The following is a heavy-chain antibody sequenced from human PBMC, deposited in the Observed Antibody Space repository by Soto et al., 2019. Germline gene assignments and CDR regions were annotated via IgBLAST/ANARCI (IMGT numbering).Heavy chain of an antibody. CDR2: MNPNSGNT. D-gene: IGHD4-17*01. Sequence: ASVKVSCKASGYTFTSYDINWVRQATGQGLEWMGWMNPNSGNTGYAQKFHGRVTMTRNNSISTAYMELSSLRSEDTAVYYCARIRGDYETRDYYYYYYMDVWGKGTTVTVSS. J-gene: IGHJ6*03. CDR1: GYTFTSYD. V-gene: IGHV1-8*01. CDR3: ARIRGDYETRDYYYYYYMDV.